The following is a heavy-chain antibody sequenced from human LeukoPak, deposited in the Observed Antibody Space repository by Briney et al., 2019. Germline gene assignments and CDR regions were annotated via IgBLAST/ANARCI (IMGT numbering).Heavy chain of an antibody. D-gene: IGHD1-1*01. CDR2: IYYSGST. J-gene: IGHJ4*02. V-gene: IGHV4-30-4*01. CDR3: ARDWKYYFDY. Sequence: SETLSLTCTVSGGSISSGDYYWSWIRQPPGQGLEWIGYIYYSGSTYYNPSLKSRVTISVDTSKNQFSLKLSSVTAADTAVYYCARDWKYYFDYWGQGTLVTVSS. CDR1: GGSISSGDYY.